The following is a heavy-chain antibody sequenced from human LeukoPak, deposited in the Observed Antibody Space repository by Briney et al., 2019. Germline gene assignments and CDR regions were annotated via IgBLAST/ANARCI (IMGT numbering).Heavy chain of an antibody. J-gene: IGHJ4*02. Sequence: SETLSLTCTVSGGSISSSSYYWGWIRQPPGKGLEWIGSIYYSGSTYYNPSLKSRVTISVDTSKNQFSLKLSSVTAADTAVYYCARLVRVLLCATLDYWGQGTLVTVSS. CDR3: ARLVRVLLCATLDY. CDR2: IYYSGST. CDR1: GGSISSSSYY. V-gene: IGHV4-39*01. D-gene: IGHD3-10*01.